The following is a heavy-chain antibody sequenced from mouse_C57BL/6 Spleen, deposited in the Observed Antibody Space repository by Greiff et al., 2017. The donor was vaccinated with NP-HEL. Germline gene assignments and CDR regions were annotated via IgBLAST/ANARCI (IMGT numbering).Heavy chain of an antibody. CDR2: IDPSDSET. Sequence: QVQLQQPGAELVRPGSSVKLSCKASGYTFTSYWMHWVKQRPIQGLEWIGNIDPSDSETHYNQKFKDKATLTVDKSSSTAYMQLSSLTSEDSAVYYCARGSNYASFDVWGTGTTVTVSS. CDR1: GYTFTSYW. J-gene: IGHJ1*03. D-gene: IGHD2-5*01. CDR3: ARGSNYASFDV. V-gene: IGHV1-52*01.